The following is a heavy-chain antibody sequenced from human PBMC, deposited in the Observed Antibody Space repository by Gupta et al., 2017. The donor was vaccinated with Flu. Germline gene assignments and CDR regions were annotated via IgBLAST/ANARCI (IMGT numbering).Heavy chain of an antibody. V-gene: IGHV3-23*01. CDR1: GFTFSSYA. CDR3: AKDRDCSSTSCYLDY. CDR2: ISGSGGST. Sequence: EVQLLESGGGLVQPGGSLRLSCAASGFTFSSYAMSLVRQAPGKGLEWVSAISGSGGSTYYADSVKGRFTISRDNSKSTLYLQMNSLRAEDTAVYYCAKDRDCSSTSCYLDYWGQGTLVTVSS. D-gene: IGHD2-2*01. J-gene: IGHJ4*02.